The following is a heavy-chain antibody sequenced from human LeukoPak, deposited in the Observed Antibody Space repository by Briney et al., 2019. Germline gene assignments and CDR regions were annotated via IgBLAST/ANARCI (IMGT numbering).Heavy chain of an antibody. CDR2: IIPIFGTA. Sequence: GASVKVSCKASGGTFSSYAISWVRQAPGQGLEWMGGIIPIFGTANYVQKFQGRVTITADESTSTAYMELSSLRSEDTAVYYCARGNTIFEETPLGYWGQGTLVTVSS. V-gene: IGHV1-69*01. J-gene: IGHJ4*02. CDR1: GGTFSSYA. D-gene: IGHD3-3*01. CDR3: ARGNTIFEETPLGY.